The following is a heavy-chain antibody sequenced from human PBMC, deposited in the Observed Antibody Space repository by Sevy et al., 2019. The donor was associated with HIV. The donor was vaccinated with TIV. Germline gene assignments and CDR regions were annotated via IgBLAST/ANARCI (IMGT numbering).Heavy chain of an antibody. CDR2: IKQDGSEK. J-gene: IGHJ6*03. Sequence: GGSLRLSCAASGFTFSSYWMSWVRQAPGKGLEWVANIKQDGSEKYYVDSVKGRLTISRDNAKNSLYLQMNSLRDKETDVDYGVCDSLVVVGAVKLVYYYYMDVWGKGTPVTVSS. D-gene: IGHD2-15*01. CDR3: VCDSLVVVGAVKLVYYYYMDV. CDR1: GFTFSSYW. V-gene: IGHV3-7*03.